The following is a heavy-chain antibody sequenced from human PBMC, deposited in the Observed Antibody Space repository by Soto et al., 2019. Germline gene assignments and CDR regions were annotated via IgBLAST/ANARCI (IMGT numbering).Heavy chain of an antibody. CDR2: INHSGST. D-gene: IGHD2-15*01. CDR3: ARDSHCSGGSCYSVGYGMDV. CDR1: GGSFSVYY. V-gene: IGHV4-34*01. J-gene: IGHJ6*02. Sequence: PSETLSLTCAVYGGSFSVYYWSWIRHPPGKGLEWIGEINHSGSTNYNPSLKSRVTISVDTSKNQFSLKLSSVTAADTAVYYCARDSHCSGGSCYSVGYGMDVWGQGTTVTVSS.